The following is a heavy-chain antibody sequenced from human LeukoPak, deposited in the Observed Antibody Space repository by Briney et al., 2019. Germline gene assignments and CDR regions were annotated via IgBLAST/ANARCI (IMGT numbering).Heavy chain of an antibody. V-gene: IGHV1-69*06. CDR3: TGYCSSTSCYPVDY. D-gene: IGHD2-2*01. J-gene: IGHJ4*02. CDR2: IIPIFGTA. CDR1: GGTFSIYA. Sequence: GASAKVSCKASGGTFSIYAISWVRQAPGQGLEWMGRIIPIFGTANYAQKFQGRVTITADKSTSTAYMELSSLRSEDTAVYYCTGYCSSTSCYPVDYWGQGTLVTVSS.